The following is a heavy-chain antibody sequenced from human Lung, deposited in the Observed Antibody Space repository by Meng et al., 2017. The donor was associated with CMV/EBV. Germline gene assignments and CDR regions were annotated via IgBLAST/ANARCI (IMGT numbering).Heavy chain of an antibody. D-gene: IGHD5-12*01. CDR2: ISGRTRVSSMSDSGEKT. V-gene: IGHV3-23*01. CDR1: GFIFRGYA. J-gene: IGHJ3*02. CDR3: ANNEAMTGYDHQYAFGI. Sequence: GGSXRLXXVGSGFIFRGYAMSWVRQAPGKGLEWVSSISGRTRVSSMSDSGEKTHYADSVKGRFTISRDNSKNTLFLEMTGLGVEDTALYYCANNEAMTGYDHQYAFGIWXQGTMVTVSS.